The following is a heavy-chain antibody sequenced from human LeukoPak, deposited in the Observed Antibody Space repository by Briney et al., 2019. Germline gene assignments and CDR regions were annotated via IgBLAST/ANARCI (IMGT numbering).Heavy chain of an antibody. V-gene: IGHV1-69*13. CDR1: GGTFSSYA. J-gene: IGHJ4*02. Sequence: ASVKVSCKASGGTFSSYAISWARQAPGQGLEWMGGIIPIFGTANYAQKFQGRVTITADESTSTAYMELSSLRSEDTAVYYCARDHTGIAAAGADYWGQGTLVTVSS. CDR3: ARDHTGIAAAGADY. CDR2: IIPIFGTA. D-gene: IGHD6-13*01.